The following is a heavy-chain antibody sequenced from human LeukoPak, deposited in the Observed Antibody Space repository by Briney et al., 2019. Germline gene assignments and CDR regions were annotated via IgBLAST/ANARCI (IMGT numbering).Heavy chain of an antibody. D-gene: IGHD5-18*01. V-gene: IGHV4-30-4*08. CDR3: ARSRGYSYGCPIGLCIYYFDY. CDR2: IYYSGST. Sequence: PSETLSLTCTVSGGSISSGDQYWSWIRQSPGKGLEWIGYIYYSGSTYYNPSLTSRVTISMDRSRNQFSLKLGSVTAADTAVYYCARSRGYSYGCPIGLCIYYFDYWGQGPLVTVSS. CDR1: GGSISSGDQY. J-gene: IGHJ4*02.